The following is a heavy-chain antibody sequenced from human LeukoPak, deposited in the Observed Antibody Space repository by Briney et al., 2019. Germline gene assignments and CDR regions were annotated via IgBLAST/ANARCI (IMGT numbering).Heavy chain of an antibody. J-gene: IGHJ4*02. CDR2: INGDGRSI. Sequence: PGGSLRLSCATSGFIFRSTWMYWLRHAPGKGLVWVSRINGDGRSIIYADSVHGRFTISRDNAKNTLFLQMNSLRVEDTAVYYCARAPGLRVFWGQGTLVTVSS. CDR3: ARAPGLRVF. V-gene: IGHV3-74*01. D-gene: IGHD4-17*01. CDR1: GFIFRSTW.